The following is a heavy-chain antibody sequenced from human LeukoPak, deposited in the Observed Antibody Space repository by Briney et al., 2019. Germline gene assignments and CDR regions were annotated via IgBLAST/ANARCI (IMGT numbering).Heavy chain of an antibody. CDR1: GFTFSDYY. CDR3: VSSSWSD. V-gene: IGHV3-7*01. CDR2: IKEDGSEK. Sequence: GGSLRLSCAASGFTFSDYYMSWIRQAPGKGLEWVANIKEDGSEKYYVDSVKGRFTISRDNAKTSLYLQMNSVRAEDTAVYYCVSSSWSDWGQGTLVTVSS. D-gene: IGHD6-13*01. J-gene: IGHJ1*01.